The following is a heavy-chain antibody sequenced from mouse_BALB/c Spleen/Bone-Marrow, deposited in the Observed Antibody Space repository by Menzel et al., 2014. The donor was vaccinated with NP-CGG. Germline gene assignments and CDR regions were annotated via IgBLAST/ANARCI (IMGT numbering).Heavy chain of an antibody. D-gene: IGHD1-1*01. Sequence: EVQVVESGGGLVQPGGSLKLSCAASGFTFSSYTMSWVRQTPEKRLEWAAYISNGGGSTYYPDTAKGRFTISRDNAKNTLYLQMSSLKSEDTAMYYCARHGYYGSRAMDYWGQGTSVTVSS. CDR3: ARHGYYGSRAMDY. V-gene: IGHV5-12-2*01. CDR2: ISNGGGST. CDR1: GFTFSSYT. J-gene: IGHJ4*01.